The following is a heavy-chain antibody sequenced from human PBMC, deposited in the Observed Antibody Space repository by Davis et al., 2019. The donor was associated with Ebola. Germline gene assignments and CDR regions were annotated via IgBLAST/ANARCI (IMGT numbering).Heavy chain of an antibody. J-gene: IGHJ4*02. Sequence: AASVKVSCKASGYTFPDYGFSWVRQAPGQGLEWMGWISSSNGNTIYAQRLQGRATMTTDTSTSTAYMELRRLRSDDTAVYFCARGPRAISALDYWGQGTLVTVSS. D-gene: IGHD3-3*01. CDR1: GYTFPDYG. CDR3: ARGPRAISALDY. CDR2: ISSSNGNT. V-gene: IGHV1-18*01.